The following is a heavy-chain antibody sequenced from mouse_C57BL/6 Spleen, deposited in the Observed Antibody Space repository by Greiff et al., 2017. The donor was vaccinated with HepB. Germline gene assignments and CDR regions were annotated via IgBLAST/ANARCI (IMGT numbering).Heavy chain of an antibody. V-gene: IGHV1-63*01. D-gene: IGHD1-1*01. CDR3: ARGYGSSHWYFDV. CDR2: IYPGGGYN. J-gene: IGHJ1*03. Sequence: VQLQQSGAELVRPGTSVKMSCKASGYTFTNYWIGWAKQRPGHGLEWIGDIYPGGGYNNYNEKFKGKATLTADKSSSTAYMQVSSLTSEDCAIYYCARGYGSSHWYFDVWGTGTTVTVSS. CDR1: GYTFTNYW.